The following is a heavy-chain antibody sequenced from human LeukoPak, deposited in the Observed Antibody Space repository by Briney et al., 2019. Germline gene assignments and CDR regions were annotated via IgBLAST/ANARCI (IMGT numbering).Heavy chain of an antibody. V-gene: IGHV1-24*01. CDR3: ATGRDYSSGWYGGYNWFDP. CDR1: GYTLTELS. Sequence: ASVKVSCKASGYTLTELSMHWVRQAPGKGLEWMGGFDPEDGETIYAQKFQGRVTMTEDTSTDTAYMELSSLRSEDTAVYYCATGRDYSSGWYGGYNWFDPWGRGTLVTVSS. J-gene: IGHJ5*02. D-gene: IGHD6-19*01. CDR2: FDPEDGET.